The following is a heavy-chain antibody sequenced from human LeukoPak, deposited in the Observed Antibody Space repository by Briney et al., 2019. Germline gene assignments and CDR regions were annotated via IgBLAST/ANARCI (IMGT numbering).Heavy chain of an antibody. CDR1: GGSFSGYY. J-gene: IGHJ4*02. V-gene: IGHV4-34*01. CDR3: ARDPTGIAAAHFDY. CDR2: INHSGST. D-gene: IGHD6-13*01. Sequence: SETLSLTCAVYGGSFSGYYWSWIRQPPGKGLEWIGEINHSGSTNYNPSLKSRVTISVDTSKNQLSLKLSSVTAADTAVYYCARDPTGIAAAHFDYWGQGTLVTVSS.